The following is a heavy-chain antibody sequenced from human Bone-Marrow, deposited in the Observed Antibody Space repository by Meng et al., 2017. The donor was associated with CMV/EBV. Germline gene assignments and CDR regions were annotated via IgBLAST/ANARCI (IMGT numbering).Heavy chain of an antibody. CDR2: IYYSGST. V-gene: IGHV4-39*07. CDR1: GGSISSSSYY. D-gene: IGHD2-2*02. CDR3: ARVEGWGVPAAIQEYYFDY. Sequence: SETLSLTCTVSGGSISSSSYYWGWIRQPPGKGLEWIGSIYYSGSTYYNPSLKSRVTISVDTSKNQFSLKLSSVTAADTAVYYCARVEGWGVPAAIQEYYFDYWGQGTRVTGSS. J-gene: IGHJ4*02.